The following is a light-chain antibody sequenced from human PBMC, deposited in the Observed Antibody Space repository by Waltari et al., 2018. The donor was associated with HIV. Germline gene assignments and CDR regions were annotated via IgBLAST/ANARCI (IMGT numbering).Light chain of an antibody. Sequence: DIQMTQSPSSLSASVGDRVTITCRASQSISSYLNWYQQKPGKAPKLLIYAASSLQSGVPSRFSGSGSGTDFTLTISSLQPEDFATYYCQQCNSYPRTFGQGTKVEIK. J-gene: IGKJ1*01. CDR2: AAS. CDR3: QQCNSYPRT. V-gene: IGKV1-39*01. CDR1: QSISSY.